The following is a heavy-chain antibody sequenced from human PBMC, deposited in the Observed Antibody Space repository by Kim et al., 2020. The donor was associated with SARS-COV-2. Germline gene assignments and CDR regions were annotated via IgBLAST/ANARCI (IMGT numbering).Heavy chain of an antibody. CDR2: VNIYYSST. CDR3: ASLSTGYVWDKFDY. J-gene: IGHJ4*02. V-gene: IGHV3-74*01. CDR1: GFTFSSYW. Sequence: GGSLRLSCVASGFTFSSYWLPFVRPPPPPFLVFFSLVNIYYSSTSYADSVKGRFTISRDNARNTLYLQMNSLRAEDTAVYYCASLSTGYVWDKFDYWGQGTLVTVSS. D-gene: IGHD3-16*01.